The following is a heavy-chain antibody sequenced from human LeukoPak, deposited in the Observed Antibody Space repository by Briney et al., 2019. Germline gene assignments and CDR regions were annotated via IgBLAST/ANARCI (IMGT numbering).Heavy chain of an antibody. D-gene: IGHD3-22*01. V-gene: IGHV4-39*01. CDR2: IYYSGST. J-gene: IGHJ3*02. Sequence: SETPSLTCTVSGGSISSSSYYWGWIRQPPGKGLAWIGSIYYSGSTYYNPSLKSRVTISVDTSKNQFSLKLSSVTAADTAVYYCARLVNYYDSSALGASDAFDIWGQGTMVTVSS. CDR1: GGSISSSSYY. CDR3: ARLVNYYDSSALGASDAFDI.